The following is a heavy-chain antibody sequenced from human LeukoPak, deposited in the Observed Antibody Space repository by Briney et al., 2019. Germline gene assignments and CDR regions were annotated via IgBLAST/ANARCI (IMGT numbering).Heavy chain of an antibody. CDR2: INPNSGGT. CDR3: ARDEGDDEYWSGSSCYNWFDP. Sequence: ASVKVSCKASGYTFTGYYMHWGRQAPGQGLEWMGWINPNSGGTNYAQKFQGRVTMTRDMSISTAYMEVTMLTSDDTAVYYCARDEGDDEYWSGSSCYNWFDPWGQGTLVTLSS. CDR1: GYTFTGYY. D-gene: IGHD2-15*01. J-gene: IGHJ5*02. V-gene: IGHV1-2*02.